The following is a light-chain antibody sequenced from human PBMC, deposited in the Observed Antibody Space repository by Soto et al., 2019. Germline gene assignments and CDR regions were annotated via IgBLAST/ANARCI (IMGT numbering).Light chain of an antibody. J-gene: IGKJ1*01. V-gene: IGKV3-11*01. Sequence: EIVLTKSPATLSLSPGERATLSCRASQSVSSYLAWYQQKPGQAPRLLIYDASNRATGIPARFSGSGSGTDFTLTISSLEPEDFAVYYCQQRTNWPPTWTFGQGTKVHIK. CDR3: QQRTNWPPTWT. CDR1: QSVSSY. CDR2: DAS.